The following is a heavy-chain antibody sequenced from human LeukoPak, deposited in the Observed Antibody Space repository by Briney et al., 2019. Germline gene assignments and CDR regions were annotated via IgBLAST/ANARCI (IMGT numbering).Heavy chain of an antibody. Sequence: TGGSLRLSCAASGFTFNNYWMNWVRQAPGKGLEWVANIKHDGSKKYYVDSVKGRFTISRDNAKNHLYLQMNSLRDEGTALYYCARGTTVVNSGAFDIWGQGTMVTVSS. CDR2: IKHDGSKK. V-gene: IGHV3-7*03. CDR1: GFTFNNYW. D-gene: IGHD4-23*01. CDR3: ARGTTVVNSGAFDI. J-gene: IGHJ3*02.